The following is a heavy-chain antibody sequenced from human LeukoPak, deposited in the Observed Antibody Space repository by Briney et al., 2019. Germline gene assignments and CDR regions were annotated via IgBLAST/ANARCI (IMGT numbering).Heavy chain of an antibody. CDR1: GYTLTSYY. CDR3: ARDHYYGSGSYYNPLDY. D-gene: IGHD3-10*01. V-gene: IGHV1-46*01. J-gene: IGHJ4*02. Sequence: ASVKVSCKASGYTLTSYYMHWVRQAPGQGLEWMGIINPSGGSTSYAQKFQGRVTMTRDTSTSTVYMELSSLRSEDTAVYYCARDHYYGSGSYYNPLDYWGQGTLVTVSS. CDR2: INPSGGST.